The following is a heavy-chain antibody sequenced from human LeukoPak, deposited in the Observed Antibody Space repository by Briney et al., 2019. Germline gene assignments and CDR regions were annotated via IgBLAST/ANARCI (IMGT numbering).Heavy chain of an antibody. V-gene: IGHV3-7*01. D-gene: IGHD6-6*01. CDR1: GLTFSKYW. J-gene: IGHJ4*02. CDR3: ASGQQLGY. Sequence: GGSLRLSCAASGLTFSKYWLTWVRQAPGKGLEWVANINQDGSESNYVDSVKGRFTISRDNAKNSLYLQMNSLRAEDTAVYYCASGQQLGYWGQGTLVTVSS. CDR2: INQDGSES.